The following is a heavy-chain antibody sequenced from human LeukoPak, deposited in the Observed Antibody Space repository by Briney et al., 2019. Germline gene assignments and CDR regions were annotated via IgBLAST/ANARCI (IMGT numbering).Heavy chain of an antibody. V-gene: IGHV1-3*01. J-gene: IGHJ2*01. Sequence: GASVKVSCKASGYTFTSYAMHWVRQAPGQRLEWMGWINAGNGDTKYSQKFQGRVTITRDTSASTAYMELSSLRSEDTAVYYCARVGVVVAATRHWYLDLWGRGTLVTVSS. CDR1: GYTFTSYA. CDR3: ARVGVVVAATRHWYLDL. D-gene: IGHD2-15*01. CDR2: INAGNGDT.